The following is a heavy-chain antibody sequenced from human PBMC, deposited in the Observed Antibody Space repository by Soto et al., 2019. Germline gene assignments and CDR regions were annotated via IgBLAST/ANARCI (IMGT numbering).Heavy chain of an antibody. CDR2: IVVGSGNT. CDR3: AACMNYYDSSGYYYYYYGMDV. V-gene: IGHV1-58*01. Sequence: GASVKVSCKASGFTFTSSAVQWVRQARGQRLEWIGWIVVGSGNTNYAQKFQERVTITRDMSTSTAYMELSSLRSEDTAVYYCAACMNYYDSSGYYYYYYGMDVWGQGTTVTVSS. D-gene: IGHD3-22*01. J-gene: IGHJ6*02. CDR1: GFTFTSSA.